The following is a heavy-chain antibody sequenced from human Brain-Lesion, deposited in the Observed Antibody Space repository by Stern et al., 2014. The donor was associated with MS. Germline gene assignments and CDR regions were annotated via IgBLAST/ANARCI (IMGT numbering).Heavy chain of an antibody. D-gene: IGHD2-15*01. CDR1: GGSVSSTSYA. V-gene: IGHV4-39*01. J-gene: IGHJ5*02. Sequence: QLQLQESGPGLVKPSETLSLTCTVAGGSVSSTSYAWAWIRQPPGKGLEWIGTIYYSGNTYYSPSLKSRLTISLDTSKNQFSLRLRFGTAADTAVYYCAGEEDIRYCSGGSCTGNWFDPWGQGTLVTVSS. CDR2: IYYSGNT. CDR3: AGEEDIRYCSGGSCTGNWFDP.